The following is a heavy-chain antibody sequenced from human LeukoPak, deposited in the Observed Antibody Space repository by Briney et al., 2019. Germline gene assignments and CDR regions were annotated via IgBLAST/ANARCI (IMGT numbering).Heavy chain of an antibody. CDR3: ARGSRVYDRSGFHTWHDY. CDR2: IYCTGDT. V-gene: IGHV4-59*01. CDR1: GASINNCY. J-gene: IGHJ4*03. Sequence: PSKTLSLTCTVSGASINNCYWSWVRQPPLKGLEWIGYIYCTGDTSYNPSLESRVSISMDTSKNHFSLEITSVTAADTAVYYCARGSRVYDRSGFHTWHDYWGHGTLVTVSS. D-gene: IGHD3-22*01.